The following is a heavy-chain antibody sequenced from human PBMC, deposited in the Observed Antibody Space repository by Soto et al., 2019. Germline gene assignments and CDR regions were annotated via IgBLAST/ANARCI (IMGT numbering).Heavy chain of an antibody. CDR1: GGSISSGDYY. Sequence: SETLSRTCTVSGGSISSGDYYWSWIRQPPGKGLEWIGYIYYSGSTYYNPSLKSRVTISVDTSKNQFSLKLSSVTAADTAVYYCARGVRGPLPRFLEWLLFWNWFDPWGQGTLVTVSS. V-gene: IGHV4-30-4*01. CDR2: IYYSGST. J-gene: IGHJ5*02. CDR3: ARGVRGPLPRFLEWLLFWNWFDP. D-gene: IGHD3-3*01.